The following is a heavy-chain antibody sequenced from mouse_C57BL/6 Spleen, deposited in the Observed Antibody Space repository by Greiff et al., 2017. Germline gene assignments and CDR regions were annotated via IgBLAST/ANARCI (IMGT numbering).Heavy chain of an antibody. V-gene: IGHV7-3*01. J-gene: IGHJ4*01. CDR3: ARYLTGTGYAIDY. CDR1: GFTFTDYY. Sequence: EVKLVESGGGLVQPGGSLSLSCAASGFTFTDYYMSWVRQPPGKALEWLGFIRNKANGYTTEYSASVKGRFTISRDNSQSILYLQMNALRAEDSATYYCARYLTGTGYAIDYWGQGTSVTVSS. D-gene: IGHD4-1*01. CDR2: IRNKANGYTT.